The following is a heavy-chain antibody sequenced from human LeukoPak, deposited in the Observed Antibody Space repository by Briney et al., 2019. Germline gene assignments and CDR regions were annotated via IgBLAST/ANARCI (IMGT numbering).Heavy chain of an antibody. CDR1: GFTFSSYG. D-gene: IGHD6-19*01. J-gene: IGHJ4*02. Sequence: GGSLRLSCSASGFTFSSYGMHWVRQAPGKGLEWVAVISYDGSNKYYADSVKGRFTISRDNSKNTLYLQMNSLRAEDTAVYYCAKPGPGRWYSSGWYYFDYWGQGTLVTVSS. CDR2: ISYDGSNK. CDR3: AKPGPGRWYSSGWYYFDY. V-gene: IGHV3-30*18.